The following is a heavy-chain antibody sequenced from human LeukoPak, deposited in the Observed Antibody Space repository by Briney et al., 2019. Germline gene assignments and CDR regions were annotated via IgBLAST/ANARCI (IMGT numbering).Heavy chain of an antibody. CDR1: GFTFSSYA. CDR3: ARGDYFDISAYYRFDY. V-gene: IGHV3-30*04. CDR2: ISYDGSNK. D-gene: IGHD3-22*01. Sequence: PGGSLRLSCAASGFTFSSYAMHWVRQAPGKGLEWVAVISYDGSNKYYADSVKGRFTISRDNSKNTLFLQMNSLRADDTAVYYCARGDYFDISAYYRFDYWGQGTLVTVSS. J-gene: IGHJ4*02.